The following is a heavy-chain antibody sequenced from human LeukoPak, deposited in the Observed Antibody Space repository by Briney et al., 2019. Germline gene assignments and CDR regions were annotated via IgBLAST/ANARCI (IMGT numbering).Heavy chain of an antibody. J-gene: IGHJ4*02. D-gene: IGHD2-2*01. CDR3: AKDRIVVVPAAIAPVDY. CDR2: ISGSGGST. V-gene: IGHV3-23*01. CDR1: GFTFSSYG. Sequence: PGGSLRLSCAASGFTFSSYGMSWVRQAPGKGLEWVSAISGSGGSTYYADSVKGRFTIPRDNSKNTLYLQMNSLRAEDTAVYYCAKDRIVVVPAAIAPVDYWGQGTLVTVSS.